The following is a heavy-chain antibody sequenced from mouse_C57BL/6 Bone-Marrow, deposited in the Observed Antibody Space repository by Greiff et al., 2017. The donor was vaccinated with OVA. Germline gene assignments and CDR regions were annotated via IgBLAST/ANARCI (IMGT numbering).Heavy chain of an antibody. D-gene: IGHD1-1*01. J-gene: IGHJ1*03. V-gene: IGHV5-2*01. CDR1: EYEFPSHD. CDR2: INSDGGST. CDR3: ARKGAITTDWYFDV. Sequence: EVHLVESGGGLVQPGESLKLSCESNEYEFPSHDMSWVRKTPEKRLELVAAINSDGGSTYYPDTMERRFIISRDNTKKTLYLQMSSLRSEDTALYYCARKGAITTDWYFDVWGTGTTVTVSS.